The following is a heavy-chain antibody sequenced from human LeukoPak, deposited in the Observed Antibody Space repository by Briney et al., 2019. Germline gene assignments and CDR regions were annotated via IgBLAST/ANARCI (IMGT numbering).Heavy chain of an antibody. Sequence: PRASGKVYFKASGYTFTSYGISWVRKAPGQGLERMGWISAYNGNTNYAQKLQGRVTMTTDTSTSTAYMELRSLRSDDTAVCYCARDRELGAPADWDYWGQGTLVTVSS. J-gene: IGHJ4*02. CDR3: ARDRELGAPADWDY. CDR1: GYTFTSYG. CDR2: ISAYNGNT. V-gene: IGHV1-18*04. D-gene: IGHD3-10*01.